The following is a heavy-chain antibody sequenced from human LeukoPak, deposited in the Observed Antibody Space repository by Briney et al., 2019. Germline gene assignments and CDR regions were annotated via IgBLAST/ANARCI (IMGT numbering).Heavy chain of an antibody. V-gene: IGHV3-11*04. CDR3: AISTTVVTPFDY. CDR1: GFTFSDYY. Sequence: GGSLRLSCAASGFTFSDYYMSWIRQAPGKGLEWVSYISSSGSTIYYADSVKGRFAISRDNADNSLFLQMNSLRAEDTAVYYCAISTTVVTPFDYWGRGTLVTVSS. CDR2: ISSSGSTI. J-gene: IGHJ4*02. D-gene: IGHD4-23*01.